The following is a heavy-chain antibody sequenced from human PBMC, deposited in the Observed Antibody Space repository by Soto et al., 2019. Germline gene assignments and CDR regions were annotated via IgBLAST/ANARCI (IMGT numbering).Heavy chain of an antibody. Sequence: GGSRLVSCTSSVFNFGNNSMHWVRQAPGKGLEWVSRMNSDGRTTNYADSVKGRFTVSRDNAKNTLYLQMNSLRAEDTAVYYCATAEVDYWGPGTLVTVSS. CDR3: ATAEVDY. V-gene: IGHV3-74*01. CDR1: VFNFGNNS. J-gene: IGHJ4*02. CDR2: MNSDGRTT.